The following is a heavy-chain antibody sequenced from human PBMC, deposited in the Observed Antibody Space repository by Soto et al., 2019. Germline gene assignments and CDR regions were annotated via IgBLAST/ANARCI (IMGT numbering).Heavy chain of an antibody. CDR3: ARHKRPYYYDSSGMDDY. J-gene: IGHJ4*02. Sequence: ASETLSLTCTVSGGSISSSSYYWGWIRQPPGKGLEWIGSIYYSGSTYYNPSLKSRVTISVDTSKNQFSLKLSSVTAADTAVYYCARHKRPYYYDSSGMDDYWGQGTLVTVSS. CDR1: GGSISSSSYY. V-gene: IGHV4-39*01. D-gene: IGHD3-22*01. CDR2: IYYSGST.